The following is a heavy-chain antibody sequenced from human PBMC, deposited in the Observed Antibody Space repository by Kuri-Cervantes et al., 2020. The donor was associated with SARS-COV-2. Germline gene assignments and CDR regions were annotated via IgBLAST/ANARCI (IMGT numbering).Heavy chain of an antibody. D-gene: IGHD6-13*01. J-gene: IGHJ4*02. V-gene: IGHV3-74*01. CDR2: INPDGSYT. Sequence: GGSLRLSCAASGFTFSGHWIHWVRQAPGKGLVWVSRINPDGSYTNNADPVKGRFTLSRDNAKNSLYLQMNSLRAEDTAVYYCARDLRLWQQLVTGYYFDYWGQGTLVTVSS. CDR3: ARDLRLWQQLVTGYYFDY. CDR1: GFTFSGHW.